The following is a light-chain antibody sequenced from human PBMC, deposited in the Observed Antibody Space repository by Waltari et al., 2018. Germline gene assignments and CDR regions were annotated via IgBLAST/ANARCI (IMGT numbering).Light chain of an antibody. Sequence: EIVMTQSPATLSVSPGERATLSCRASQSVSRHLACYQQKPGQAPRLLIYDASTRTSGVPARLSGSGSGTEFTLTISNMESEDCAVYNCHQYESWPPWTFGHGTKVEIK. CDR1: QSVSRH. CDR2: DAS. V-gene: IGKV3-15*01. J-gene: IGKJ1*01. CDR3: HQYESWPPWT.